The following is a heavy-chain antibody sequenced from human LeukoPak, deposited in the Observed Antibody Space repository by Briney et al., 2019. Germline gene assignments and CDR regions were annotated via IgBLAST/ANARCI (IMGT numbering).Heavy chain of an antibody. J-gene: IGHJ4*02. CDR3: AMREPYDSSGPFDY. CDR1: GYTFTSYA. D-gene: IGHD3-22*01. CDR2: INAGNGNT. V-gene: IGHV1-3*01. Sequence: GASVKVSCKASGYTFTSYAMHWVRQAPGQRLEWMGWINAGNGNTKYSQKFQGRVTITRDTSASTAYMELSSLRSEDTAMYYCAMREPYDSSGPFDYWGQGTLVTVSS.